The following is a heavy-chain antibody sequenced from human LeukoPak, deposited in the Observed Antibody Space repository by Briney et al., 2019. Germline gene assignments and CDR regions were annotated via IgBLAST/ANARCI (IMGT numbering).Heavy chain of an antibody. CDR1: GGSISSGSYY. Sequence: PSETLSLTCTVSGGSISSGSYYWSWIRQPAGKGLEWIGRIYTSGSTNYNPSLKSRVAISVDTSKNQFSLKLSSVTAADTAVYYCARLLRSPSLHIWFDPWGQGTLVTVSS. J-gene: IGHJ5*02. CDR2: IYTSGST. V-gene: IGHV4-61*02. D-gene: IGHD3-22*01. CDR3: ARLLRSPSLHIWFDP.